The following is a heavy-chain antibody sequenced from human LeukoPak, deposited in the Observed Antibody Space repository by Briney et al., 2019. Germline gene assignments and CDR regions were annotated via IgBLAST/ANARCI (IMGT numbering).Heavy chain of an antibody. D-gene: IGHD5-18*01. J-gene: IGHJ3*02. CDR2: INPSGGST. CDR1: GYTFTSYY. V-gene: IGHV1-46*01. CDR3: ARGRRVDTTTRGPFYAFDI. Sequence: ASVTVSCKASGYTFTSYYMHWVRQAPGQGLEWMGIINPSGGSTSYAQKFQGRVTMTRDTSTSTVYMELSSLRSEDTAVYYCARGRRVDTTTRGPFYAFDIWGQGTKVPVSS.